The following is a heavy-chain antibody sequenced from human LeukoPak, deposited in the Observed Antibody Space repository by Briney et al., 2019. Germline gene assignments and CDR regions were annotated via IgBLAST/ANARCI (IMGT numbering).Heavy chain of an antibody. Sequence: ASVKVSCKASGYTFTSYDINWVRQATGQGLEWMGWMNPNSGNTGYAQKFQGRVTITRNTSISTAYMELSSLRSEDTAVYYCARGPYCSGGSCSPHNYYYYYVDVWGKGTTVTVSS. CDR2: MNPNSGNT. CDR3: ARGPYCSGGSCSPHNYYYYYVDV. CDR1: GYTFTSYD. J-gene: IGHJ6*03. D-gene: IGHD2-15*01. V-gene: IGHV1-8*03.